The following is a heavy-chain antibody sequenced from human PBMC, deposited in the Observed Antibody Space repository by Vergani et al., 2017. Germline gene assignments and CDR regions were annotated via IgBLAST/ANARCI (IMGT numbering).Heavy chain of an antibody. Sequence: QVQLQQWGAGLLKPSETLSLTCAVYGGSFSGYYWSWIRQPPGKGLEWIGEINHSGSTNYNPSLKSRVTISVDTSKNQFSLKLSSVTAADTAVYYCARCRRPNRVYYYCYYMDVWGKGTTVTGAS. CDR3: ARCRRPNRVYYYCYYMDV. J-gene: IGHJ6*03. CDR2: INHSGST. D-gene: IGHD4/OR15-4a*01. V-gene: IGHV4-34*01. CDR1: GGSFSGYY.